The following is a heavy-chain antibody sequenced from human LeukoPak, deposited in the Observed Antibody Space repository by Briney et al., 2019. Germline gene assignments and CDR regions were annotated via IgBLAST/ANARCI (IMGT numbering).Heavy chain of an antibody. J-gene: IGHJ4*02. CDR1: AFTFSRYW. D-gene: IGHD6-19*01. V-gene: IGHV3-74*01. Sequence: GGSLRLSCAASAFTFSRYWMHWVRQAPGKGLVWVSRINSDGSSTSCADSVKGRFTISRDNAKNTLYLQMNSLRAEDTAVYYCARIAMGSEWQIDYWGQGNLVTVSS. CDR2: INSDGSST. CDR3: ARIAMGSEWQIDY.